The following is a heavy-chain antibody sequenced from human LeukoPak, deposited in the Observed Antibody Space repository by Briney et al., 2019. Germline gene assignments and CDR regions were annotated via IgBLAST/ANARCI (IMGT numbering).Heavy chain of an antibody. CDR3: ARESGSYSRIYYYYYMDV. CDR2: IKQDGSEK. J-gene: IGHJ6*03. CDR1: GFTFSSYW. D-gene: IGHD1-26*01. Sequence: GGSLRLSCAASGFTFSSYWMSWVRQAPGKGLEWVANIKQDGSEKYYVDSVKGRFTISRDNAKNSLYLRMNSLRAEDTAVYYCARESGSYSRIYYYYYMDVWGKGTTVTVSS. V-gene: IGHV3-7*01.